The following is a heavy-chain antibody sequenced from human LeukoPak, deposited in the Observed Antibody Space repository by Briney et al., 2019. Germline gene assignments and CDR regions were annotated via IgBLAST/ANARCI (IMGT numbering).Heavy chain of an antibody. J-gene: IGHJ4*02. Sequence: GGSLRLSCAASGFTFSSYEMSWVRQAPGKGLEWVSYISTSGTTEKYADSVKGRFTISRDNAKNSLYLQMYSLRAEDTAVYYCARGEQLNYFAYWGQGALVTVSS. CDR3: ARGEQLNYFAY. V-gene: IGHV3-48*03. D-gene: IGHD1-26*01. CDR1: GFTFSSYE. CDR2: ISTSGTTE.